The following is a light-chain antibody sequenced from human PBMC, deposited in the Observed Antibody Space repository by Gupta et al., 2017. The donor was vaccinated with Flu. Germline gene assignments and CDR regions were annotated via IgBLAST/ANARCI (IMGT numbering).Light chain of an antibody. J-gene: IGLJ2*01. CDR2: GNS. Sequence: QSVLTQPPSVSGAPGQRVTIPCPGSSSNIGAGFDVNWYQQLPGTAPKLLIYGNSNRPSGVSDRFSGAKSGTSASLAITGLQAEDEADFYCQAYDSSLSGSDVVFGGGTKLTVL. CDR3: QAYDSSLSGSDVV. CDR1: SSNIGAGFD. V-gene: IGLV1-40*01.